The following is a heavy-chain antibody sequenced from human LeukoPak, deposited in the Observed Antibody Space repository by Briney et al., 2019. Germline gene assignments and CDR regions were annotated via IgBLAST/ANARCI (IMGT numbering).Heavy chain of an antibody. J-gene: IGHJ5*02. D-gene: IGHD2-2*02. V-gene: IGHV3-23*01. CDR3: TKTAPAAIYWFDP. Sequence: GGSLRLSCAASGFTFSSYAMSWVRQAPGKGLKWVSAVTASAGNTYYADSVKGRFTISRDNSKNTLYLQVTSLRAEDTAVYYCTKTAPAAIYWFDPWGQGTLVTVSS. CDR1: GFTFSSYA. CDR2: VTASAGNT.